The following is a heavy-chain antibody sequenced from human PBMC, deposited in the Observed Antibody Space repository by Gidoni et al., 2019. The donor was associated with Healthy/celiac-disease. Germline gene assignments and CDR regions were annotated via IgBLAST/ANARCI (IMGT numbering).Heavy chain of an antibody. CDR2: IYYSGST. J-gene: IGHJ6*02. Sequence: ISSYYWSWIRQPPGKGLEWIGDIYYSGSTNYNPSLKSRVTISVDTSKNQFSLKLSSVTAADTAVYYCARGDLRYYYYGMDVWGQGTTVTVSS. V-gene: IGHV4-59*01. CDR3: ARGDLRYYYYGMDV. CDR1: ISSYY.